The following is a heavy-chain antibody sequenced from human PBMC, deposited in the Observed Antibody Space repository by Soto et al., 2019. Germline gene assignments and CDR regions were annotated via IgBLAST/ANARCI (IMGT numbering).Heavy chain of an antibody. V-gene: IGHV4-61*01. Sequence: QVQLQESGPGLVKPSETLSLTCTVSDGSVSSGNDYWSWIRQPPGKGLEWIGYIYYSGTTNYYPSLKSRVTISVDTSKNQFTLKLSSVTAADTAVYYCARISRYDSSGYFAQCLDNWGQGTLVTVSS. D-gene: IGHD3-22*01. J-gene: IGHJ4*02. CDR3: ARISRYDSSGYFAQCLDN. CDR2: IYYSGTT. CDR1: DGSVSSGNDY.